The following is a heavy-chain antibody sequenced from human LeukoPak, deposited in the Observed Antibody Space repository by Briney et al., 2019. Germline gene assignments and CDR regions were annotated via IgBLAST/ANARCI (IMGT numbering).Heavy chain of an antibody. CDR2: IYTSGGT. Sequence: TLSLTCTVSGGSISSGSYYWNWIRQPAGKGLEWIGRIYTSGGTNYNPSLKSRVTISADTSKNQFSLKLTSVTAADTAVYYCARTPGSWQFNKWGQGTLVTVSS. CDR1: GGSISSGSYY. D-gene: IGHD1-14*01. CDR3: ARTPGSWQFNK. V-gene: IGHV4-61*02. J-gene: IGHJ4*02.